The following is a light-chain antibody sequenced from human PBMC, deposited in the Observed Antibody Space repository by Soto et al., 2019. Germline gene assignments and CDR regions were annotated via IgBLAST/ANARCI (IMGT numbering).Light chain of an antibody. CDR1: QSVSSN. V-gene: IGKV3-15*01. CDR3: QQYNNWPST. J-gene: IGKJ5*01. CDR2: GAS. Sequence: EIAMTQSAATLSVSRGERATLSCRASQSVSSNLAWYQPKPGQAPRLLIYGASTRATDIPARFSDSGSGTEFTLTISSLQSEDFAVYYCQQYNNWPSTFGQGTRLEIK.